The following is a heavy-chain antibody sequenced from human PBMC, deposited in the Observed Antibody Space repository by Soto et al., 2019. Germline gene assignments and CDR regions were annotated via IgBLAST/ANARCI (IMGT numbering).Heavy chain of an antibody. CDR3: ARDVEVPADFDY. CDR2: IIPKFGTT. J-gene: IGHJ4*02. D-gene: IGHD2-21*02. Sequence: SVKVSCKASGGSFSTYGINWVRLAPGQGLEWMGGIIPKFGTTNYAQKFRGRVTITADESTNTAYMELNYLRSEDTAVYFCARDVEVPADFDYWGQGTMVTVAS. CDR1: GGSFSTYG. V-gene: IGHV1-69*13.